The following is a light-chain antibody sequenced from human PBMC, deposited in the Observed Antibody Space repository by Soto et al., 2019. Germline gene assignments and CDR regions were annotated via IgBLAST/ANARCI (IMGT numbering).Light chain of an antibody. CDR1: TSNIGSNT. Sequence: QSVLTQPPSASGTPGQWGTISCSGRTSNIGSNTVNWYQQLQGTAPKVLIYRNNERPSGVPDLFSGSKSGTAASLAISGLQSEDEADYYCAAWDDRLSGVVFGGGTKLTVL. CDR3: AAWDDRLSGVV. V-gene: IGLV1-44*01. CDR2: RNN. J-gene: IGLJ2*01.